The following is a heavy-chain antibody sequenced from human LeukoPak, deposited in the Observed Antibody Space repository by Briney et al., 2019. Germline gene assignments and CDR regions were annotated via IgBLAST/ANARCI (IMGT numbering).Heavy chain of an antibody. CDR3: ARGQSSGWLQTYNWFDP. J-gene: IGHJ5*02. V-gene: IGHV1-2*02. CDR2: INPNSGST. CDR1: GYTFTSYD. D-gene: IGHD6-19*01. Sequence: GASVKVSCKASGYTFTSYDINWVRQATGQGLEWMGWINPNSGSTNYAQKFQGRVTMTRDTSISTAYMELSRLRSDDTAVYYCARGQSSGWLQTYNWFDPWGQGTLVTVSS.